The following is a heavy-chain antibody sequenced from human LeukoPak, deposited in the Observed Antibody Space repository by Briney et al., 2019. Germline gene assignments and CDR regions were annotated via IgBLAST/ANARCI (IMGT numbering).Heavy chain of an antibody. J-gene: IGHJ4*02. Sequence: ASVKVSCKASGYTFTDYYLHWLRQAPGQGLEWMGWMHPNSGGTNYAQNFQGRVTMTRDTSITTAYMELSRLTSDDTAVYYCASLAHFDGSTYYPDFWGQGTLVTVSS. CDR2: MHPNSGGT. CDR1: GYTFTDYY. V-gene: IGHV1-2*02. D-gene: IGHD3-22*01. CDR3: ASLAHFDGSTYYPDF.